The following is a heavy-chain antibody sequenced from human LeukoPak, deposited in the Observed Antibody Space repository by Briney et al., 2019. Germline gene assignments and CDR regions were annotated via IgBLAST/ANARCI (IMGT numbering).Heavy chain of an antibody. J-gene: IGHJ6*02. CDR1: GGSISSSSYY. CDR2: IYYDGST. Sequence: SETLSLTCTVSGGSISSSSYYWGWLRQPPGKGLEWIGNIYYDGSTYYNPSLKSRLTISIDTSKNQFSLKLSSVTATDTAVYYCARQETSDVWDHYYGMDVWGQGTAVTVSS. D-gene: IGHD1-26*01. CDR3: ARQETSDVWDHYYGMDV. V-gene: IGHV4-39*01.